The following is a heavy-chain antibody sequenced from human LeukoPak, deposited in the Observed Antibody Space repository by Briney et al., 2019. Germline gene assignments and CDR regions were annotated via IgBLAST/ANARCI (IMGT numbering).Heavy chain of an antibody. V-gene: IGHV1-46*01. D-gene: IGHD2-21*02. CDR1: GYTFSSYY. CDR2: INPDGGST. J-gene: IGHJ3*01. CDR3: ARTVVVTAEHAFDL. Sequence: ASVKVSCKASGYTFSSYYIHWVRQAPGQGLEWMGIINPDGGSTSYAPKFQGRVTITADKSTSTAYMELSSLRSEDTAVYYCARTVVVTAEHAFDLWGQGTMVTVSS.